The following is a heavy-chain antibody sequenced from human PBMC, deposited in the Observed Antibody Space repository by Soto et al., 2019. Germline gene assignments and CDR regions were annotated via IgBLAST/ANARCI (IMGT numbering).Heavy chain of an antibody. V-gene: IGHV4-59*01. Sequence: SETLSLTCNVSGSISTYYLMWIRQPPGKGLEWIGYISYSGTTNYSPSLENRVTISIDTSKKQLSLKLSSVTAADTAVYYCARVSDSGSYWFDPWGQGTLVTVSS. J-gene: IGHJ5*02. CDR3: ARVSDSGSYWFDP. CDR2: ISYSGTT. D-gene: IGHD1-26*01. CDR1: GSISTYY.